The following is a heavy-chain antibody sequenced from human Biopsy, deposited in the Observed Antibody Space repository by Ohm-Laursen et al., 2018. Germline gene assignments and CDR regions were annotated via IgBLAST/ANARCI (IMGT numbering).Heavy chain of an antibody. J-gene: IGHJ6*02. CDR3: STGGGDFYYNGMDV. CDR1: GFTFSDAW. V-gene: IGHV3-15*01. Sequence: SLRLFCSATGFTFSDAWMSWIRQAPGKGLEWVGRIKSKFDGETTDYAAPVKGRFIISRDDSKSTLFLQMNSLKVEDTGVYFCSTGGGDFYYNGMDVWGQGTTVTVSS. CDR2: IKSKFDGETT. D-gene: IGHD3-16*01.